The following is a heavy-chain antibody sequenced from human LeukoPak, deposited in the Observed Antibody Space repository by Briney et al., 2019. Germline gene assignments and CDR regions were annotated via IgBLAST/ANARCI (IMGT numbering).Heavy chain of an antibody. CDR2: IYTSGST. Sequence: SETLSLTCTVSGGSISSYYWSWIRQPAGKGLEWIGRIYTSGSTNYNPSLKSRVTMSVDTSKNQFSLKLSSVTAADTAVYYCARDSRITIFGVVTYNWFDPWGQGTLVTVSS. V-gene: IGHV4-4*07. D-gene: IGHD3-3*01. CDR3: ARDSRITIFGVVTYNWFDP. CDR1: GGSISSYY. J-gene: IGHJ5*02.